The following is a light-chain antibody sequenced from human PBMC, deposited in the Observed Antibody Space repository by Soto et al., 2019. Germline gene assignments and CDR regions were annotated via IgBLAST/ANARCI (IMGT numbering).Light chain of an antibody. CDR1: SCNIGAGYD. V-gene: IGLV1-40*01. CDR2: GNS. J-gene: IGLJ1*01. Sequence: QSVLTQPPSVSGAPGQRVTISCTGSSCNIGAGYDVHWYHQLPGTSPKVLIYGNSNRPSGVPDRFSGSKSGTSASLAITGLQAEDEADYYCQSYDSSLSGYVFGTGTKVTVL. CDR3: QSYDSSLSGYV.